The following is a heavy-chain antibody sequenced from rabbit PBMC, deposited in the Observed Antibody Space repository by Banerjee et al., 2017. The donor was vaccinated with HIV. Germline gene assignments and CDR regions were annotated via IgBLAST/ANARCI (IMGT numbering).Heavy chain of an antibody. Sequence: QEQLVESGGDLVKPGASLTLTCTASGFTLSSSYWICWVRQAPGKGLEWIASIYGGSSGTTHYASWAKGRFTISKTSSTTVTLQMTSLTAADTATYFCVRDYSNGDGHADFSLWGPGTLVTVS. CDR2: IYGGSSGTT. V-gene: IGHV1S45*01. J-gene: IGHJ6*01. CDR1: GFTLSSSYW. D-gene: IGHD2-1*01. CDR3: VRDYSNGDGHADFSL.